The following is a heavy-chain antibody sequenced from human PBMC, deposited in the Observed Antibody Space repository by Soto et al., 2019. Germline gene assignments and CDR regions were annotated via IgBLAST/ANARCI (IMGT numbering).Heavy chain of an antibody. D-gene: IGHD1-26*01. CDR1: GFTFDNYA. CDR3: AKVSLGATTITDFYYYGMDV. J-gene: IGHJ6*02. CDR2: ITGSGENT. V-gene: IGHV3-23*01. Sequence: SGGSLRLSCAASGFTFDNYAMNWVRQAPGEGLEWVLGITGSGENTYYADSVKGRFTISRDNSKNTLYVQLNSLRVEDTAIYYCAKVSLGATTITDFYYYGMDVWGQGTMVTVSS.